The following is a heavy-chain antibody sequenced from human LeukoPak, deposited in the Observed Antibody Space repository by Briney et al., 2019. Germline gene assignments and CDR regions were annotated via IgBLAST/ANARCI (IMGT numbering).Heavy chain of an antibody. J-gene: IGHJ4*02. V-gene: IGHV3-9*01. Sequence: GGSLRLSCAASGFTFSSYAMHWVRQAPGKGLEWVSGISWNSGSIGYADSVKGRFTISRDNAKNSLYLQMNSLRAEDTALYYCAKIGDSSGEGYFDYWGQGTLVTVSS. D-gene: IGHD2-15*01. CDR3: AKIGDSSGEGYFDY. CDR1: GFTFSSYA. CDR2: ISWNSGSI.